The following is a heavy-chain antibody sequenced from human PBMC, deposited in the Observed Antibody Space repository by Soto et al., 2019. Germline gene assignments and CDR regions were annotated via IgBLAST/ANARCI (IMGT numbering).Heavy chain of an antibody. CDR2: ISGKNGNT. CDR3: ARVSSSIVVVPDYGMDV. J-gene: IGHJ6*02. Sequence: QVQLVQSGVEVKKPGASVKVSCKASGYTFISHGISWVRQAPGQGLEWMGWISGKNGNTNYAQKLQGRVTLTTDTATRTGYMAVGSLRSDDTAVYYCARVSSSIVVVPDYGMDVWGQGTTVTVSS. D-gene: IGHD2-15*01. V-gene: IGHV1-18*04. CDR1: GYTFISHG.